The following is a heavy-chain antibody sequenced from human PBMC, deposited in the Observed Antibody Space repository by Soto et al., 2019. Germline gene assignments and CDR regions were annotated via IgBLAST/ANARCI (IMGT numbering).Heavy chain of an antibody. J-gene: IGHJ6*02. CDR3: ARQGSGSEYPQYFYYGMDV. V-gene: IGHV1-2*02. CDR2: INPNSGVA. Sequence: QVQLVQPGAEVEKPGASVKVSCKTSGYTFTAYYIHWVRQAPGQGLEWMGWINPNSGVANYAQNFQGRVTMTRDTSISTVYMELSKMRSEDTTVYYCARQGSGSEYPQYFYYGMDVWGQRTTVAASS. D-gene: IGHD5-12*01. CDR1: GYTFTAYY.